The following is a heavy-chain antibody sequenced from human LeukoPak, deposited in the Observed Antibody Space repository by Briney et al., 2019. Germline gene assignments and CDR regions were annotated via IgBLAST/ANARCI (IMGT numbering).Heavy chain of an antibody. D-gene: IGHD5-18*01. CDR2: IKEDGSMT. Sequence: PGGSLRLSCEASGFTFSNYWMSWVRRAPGRGLEWVANIKEDGSMTQYADSVRGRFTISRDYAKSSVFLQMSGLKAEDSAVYYCARDERGGYYIYWGQGTLVTVSS. V-gene: IGHV3-7*01. CDR3: ARDERGGYYIY. CDR1: GFTFSNYW. J-gene: IGHJ4*02.